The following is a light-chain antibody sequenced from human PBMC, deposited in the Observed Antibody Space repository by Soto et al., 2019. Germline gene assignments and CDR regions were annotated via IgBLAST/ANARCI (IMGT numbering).Light chain of an antibody. J-gene: IGKJ1*01. CDR3: QRYKSYWA. CDR2: DAS. V-gene: IGKV1-5*01. CDR1: QSISSW. Sequence: DIQMTQSPSTLSASVGDRVTITCRASQSISSWLAWYQQKPGKAPKLLIYDASSLESGVPSRFSGSGSGTEFTRTVSSLQPDDFATYYCQRYKSYWAFGQGTKVEIK.